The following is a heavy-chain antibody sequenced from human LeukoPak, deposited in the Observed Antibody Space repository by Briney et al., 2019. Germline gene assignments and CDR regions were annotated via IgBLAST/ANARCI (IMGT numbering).Heavy chain of an antibody. Sequence: SETLSLTCTVSGGSISRYYWSWIRQSPGKGLEWIGYISYTGSTNYDPSLKSRVTMSLDTSKNQFSLNLSSVTAADTAVYYCARDFLPSMVRGSTQHYGMDVWGQGTAVIVSS. CDR3: ARDFLPSMVRGSTQHYGMDV. CDR1: GGSISRYY. CDR2: ISYTGST. D-gene: IGHD3-10*01. J-gene: IGHJ6*02. V-gene: IGHV4-59*01.